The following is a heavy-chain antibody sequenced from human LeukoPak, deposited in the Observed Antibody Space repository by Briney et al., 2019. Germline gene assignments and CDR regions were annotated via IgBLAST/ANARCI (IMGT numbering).Heavy chain of an antibody. D-gene: IGHD2-2*01. Sequence: GGSLRLSCAASGFTFSSYAMHWVRQAPGKGLEWVAVISYDGSNKYYADSVKGRFTISRDNSENTLYLQMNSLRAEDTAVYYCAREYQALDYWGQGTLVTVSS. J-gene: IGHJ4*02. CDR2: ISYDGSNK. CDR1: GFTFSSYA. CDR3: AREYQALDY. V-gene: IGHV3-30-3*01.